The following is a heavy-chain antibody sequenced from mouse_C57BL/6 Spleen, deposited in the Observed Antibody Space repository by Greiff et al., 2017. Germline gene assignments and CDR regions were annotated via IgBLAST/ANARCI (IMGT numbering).Heavy chain of an antibody. CDR3: ARVNLSYCNFDY. CDR1: GYAFSSYW. V-gene: IGHV1-80*01. CDR2: IYPGDGDT. J-gene: IGHJ2*01. Sequence: QVQLQQSGAELVKPGASVKISCKASGYAFSSYWMNWVKQRPGKGLEWIGQIYPGDGDTNYNGKFKGKATLTADKSSSTAYMQLSSLTSEDSAVYFCARVNLSYCNFDYWGQGTTLTVSS. D-gene: IGHD1-1*01.